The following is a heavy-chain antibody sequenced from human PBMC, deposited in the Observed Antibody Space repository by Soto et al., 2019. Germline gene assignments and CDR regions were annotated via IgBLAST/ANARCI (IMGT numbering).Heavy chain of an antibody. CDR3: ARRSGVGYYDFWSGHNQGGWFDP. D-gene: IGHD3-3*01. J-gene: IGHJ5*02. CDR1: GSSISSYY. Sequence: PSETLSLTCTVSGSSISSYYWSWIRQPPGKGLEWIGYIYYSGSTNYNPSLKSRVTISVDTSKNQFSLKLSSVTAADTAVYYCARRSGVGYYDFWSGHNQGGWFDPWGQGTLVTVSS. V-gene: IGHV4-59*08. CDR2: IYYSGST.